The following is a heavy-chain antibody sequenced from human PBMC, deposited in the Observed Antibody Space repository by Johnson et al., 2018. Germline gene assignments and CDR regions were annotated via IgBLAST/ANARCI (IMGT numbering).Heavy chain of an antibody. J-gene: IGHJ6*04. CDR1: GFTFDDYA. V-gene: IGHV3-9*01. D-gene: IGHD3-3*01. CDR2: ISWNSGSI. Sequence: VQLVQSGGSVVQPGRSLRLSCAASGFTFDDYAMHWVRQAPGKGLEWVSGISWNSGSIGYADSVKGRFTISRDNAKNSLYLQMNSLRAEDTALYYCAKELAILGRADGMDVWGKGTTVTVSS. CDR3: AKELAILGRADGMDV.